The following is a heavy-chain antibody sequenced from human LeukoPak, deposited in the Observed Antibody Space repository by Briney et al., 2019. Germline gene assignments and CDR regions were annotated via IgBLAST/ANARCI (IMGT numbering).Heavy chain of an antibody. V-gene: IGHV3-30-3*01. CDR1: GFTFSSYA. Sequence: SGGSLRLSCAASGFTFSSYAMHWVRQAPGKGLEWVAVISYDGSNKYYADSVKGRFTISRDNSKNTLYLQMNSLRAEDTAVYYCARDALMGRGQLVHWFDPWGQGTLVTVSS. D-gene: IGHD6-6*01. J-gene: IGHJ5*02. CDR3: ARDALMGRGQLVHWFDP. CDR2: ISYDGSNK.